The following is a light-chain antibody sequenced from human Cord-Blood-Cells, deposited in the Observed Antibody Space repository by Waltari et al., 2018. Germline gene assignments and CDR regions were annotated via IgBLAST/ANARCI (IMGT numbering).Light chain of an antibody. Sequence: QSALTQPASVSGSPGQSITLSCTGTSRDVGGYNYVSWYQQHPGKPPKLMIYDVSKRPSGGSNRFSGSKSGNTASLTISGLQAEDEADYYCSSYTSSSTWVFGGGNKLTVL. CDR1: SRDVGGYNY. J-gene: IGLJ3*02. CDR3: SSYTSSSTWV. CDR2: DVS. V-gene: IGLV2-14*01.